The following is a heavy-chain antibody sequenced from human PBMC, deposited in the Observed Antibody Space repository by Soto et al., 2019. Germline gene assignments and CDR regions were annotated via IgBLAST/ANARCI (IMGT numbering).Heavy chain of an antibody. CDR2: INHSGTT. D-gene: IGHD6-19*01. J-gene: IGHJ3*02. CDR1: GGSFSGYY. V-gene: IGHV4-34*01. Sequence: SETLSLTCAVYGGSFSGYYWSWIRQPPGKGLEWIGEINHSGTTNYNPSLKSRVTISVDTSKNQFSLKLSSVTAADTAVYYCARTGYSSGWYKAAFDIWGQGTMVTVS. CDR3: ARTGYSSGWYKAAFDI.